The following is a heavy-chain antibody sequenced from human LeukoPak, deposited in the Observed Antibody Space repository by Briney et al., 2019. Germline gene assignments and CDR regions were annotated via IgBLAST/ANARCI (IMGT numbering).Heavy chain of an antibody. CDR2: ISAYNGNT. CDR1: GYTFTSYG. CDR3: ARDAYSGFDGSYYSDY. Sequence: ASVKVSCKASGYTFTSYGISWVRQAPGQGLEWMGWISAYNGNTNYAQKLQGRVTMTTDTSTSTAYMELRSLRSDDTAVYYRARDAYSGFDGSYYSDYWGQGTLVTVSS. V-gene: IGHV1-18*01. D-gene: IGHD2-15*01. J-gene: IGHJ4*02.